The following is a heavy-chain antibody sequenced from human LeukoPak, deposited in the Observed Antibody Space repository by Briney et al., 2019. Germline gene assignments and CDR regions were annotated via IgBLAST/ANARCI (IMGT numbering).Heavy chain of an antibody. Sequence: ASVKVSCKASGYTFTSYDINWVRQAPGQGLEWMGWMNPNSGNTGYAQKFQGRVTMTRNTSISTAYMELSSLRSEDTAVYYCARGPYYYDSSGNQIDYWGRGTLVTVSS. V-gene: IGHV1-8*01. CDR2: MNPNSGNT. CDR1: GYTFTSYD. D-gene: IGHD3-22*01. CDR3: ARGPYYYDSSGNQIDY. J-gene: IGHJ4*02.